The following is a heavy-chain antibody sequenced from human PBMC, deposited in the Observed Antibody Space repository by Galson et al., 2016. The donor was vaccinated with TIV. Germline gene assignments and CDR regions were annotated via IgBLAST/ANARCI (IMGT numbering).Heavy chain of an antibody. V-gene: IGHV3-53*05. D-gene: IGHD3-10*01. CDR3: VKSFYGSGTYQPLDH. CDR2: ISDGGNT. J-gene: IGHJ4*02. CDR1: GLSVTINY. Sequence: SLRLSCAASGLSVTINYMTWVRQAPGKGLEWVSLISDGGNTYYSDSVRGRFTIPRDNAKNSLYLQMNSLRTEDTAFYYCVKSFYGSGTYQPLDHWGQGTLVTVS.